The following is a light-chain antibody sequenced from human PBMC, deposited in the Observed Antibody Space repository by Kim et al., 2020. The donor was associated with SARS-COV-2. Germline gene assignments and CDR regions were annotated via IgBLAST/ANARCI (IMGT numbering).Light chain of an antibody. CDR3: QQRSNWPRLYT. Sequence: EIVLTQSPATLSLSPGERATLSCRASQSVSSYLTWYKQKPGQAPRLLFYNASNRATGIPARFSGSGSGTDFSLTISSLEPEDFAVYYRQQRSNWPRLYTFGQGTKLEI. CDR1: QSVSSY. J-gene: IGKJ2*01. V-gene: IGKV3-11*01. CDR2: NAS.